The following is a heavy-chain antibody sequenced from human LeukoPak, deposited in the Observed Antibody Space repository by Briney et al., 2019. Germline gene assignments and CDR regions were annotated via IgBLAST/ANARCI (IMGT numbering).Heavy chain of an antibody. CDR2: IYYSGST. V-gene: IGHV4-39*07. CDR3: ARDGTYYYGSGSYLDY. J-gene: IGHJ4*02. Sequence: PSETLSLTCTVSGGSISSSSYYWGWIRQPPGKGLEWIGSIYYSGSTYYNPSLKSRVTISVDTSKNRFSLKLSSVTAADTAVYYCARDGTYYYGSGSYLDYWGQGTLVTVSS. CDR1: GGSISSSSYY. D-gene: IGHD3-10*01.